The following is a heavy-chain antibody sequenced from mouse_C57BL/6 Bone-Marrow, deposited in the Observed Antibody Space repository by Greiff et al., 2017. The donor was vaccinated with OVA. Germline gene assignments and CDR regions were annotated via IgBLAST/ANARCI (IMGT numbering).Heavy chain of an antibody. D-gene: IGHD5-2*01. CDR2: IWTGGGT. V-gene: IGHV2-9-1*01. J-gene: IGHJ3*01. CDR1: GFSLTSYA. Sequence: QVQLKESGPGLVAPSQSLSITCTVSGFSLTSYAISWVRRPPGKGLEWLGVIWTGGGTNYYSALNSSLSISKDNAKSQVILKMNSLHTDDTDRYDGARNSCGNSMPEFAYWGKGTLVTVSA. CDR3: ARNSCGNSMPEFAY.